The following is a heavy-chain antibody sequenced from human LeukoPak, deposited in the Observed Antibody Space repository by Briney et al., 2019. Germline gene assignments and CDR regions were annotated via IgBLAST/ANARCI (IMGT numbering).Heavy chain of an antibody. D-gene: IGHD1-26*01. V-gene: IGHV3-23*01. CDR2: ISGSDGGT. CDR1: GFTFSSYA. Sequence: GGSLRLSCAASGFTFSSYAMSWVRQAPGKGLEWVSAISGSDGGTYYADSVKGRFTISRDNSKNMLSLQMNTLRAEDTAVYYCAKDGGSYHPFDYWGQGTLVTVSS. J-gene: IGHJ4*02. CDR3: AKDGGSYHPFDY.